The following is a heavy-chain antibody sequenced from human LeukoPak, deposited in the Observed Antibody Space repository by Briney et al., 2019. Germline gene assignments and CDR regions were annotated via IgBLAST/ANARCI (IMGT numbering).Heavy chain of an antibody. CDR2: IYYGGST. V-gene: IGHV4-31*03. D-gene: IGHD3-10*01. J-gene: IGHJ6*02. CDR1: GGSISSGGYY. CDR3: ASGPGSLWFGEWHYYYYGMDV. Sequence: SETLSLTCTVSGGSISSGGYYWSWIRQHPGKGLEWIGYIYYGGSTYYNPSLKSRVTISVDTSKNQFSLKLSSVTAADTAVYYCASGPGSLWFGEWHYYYYGMDVWGQGTTVTVSS.